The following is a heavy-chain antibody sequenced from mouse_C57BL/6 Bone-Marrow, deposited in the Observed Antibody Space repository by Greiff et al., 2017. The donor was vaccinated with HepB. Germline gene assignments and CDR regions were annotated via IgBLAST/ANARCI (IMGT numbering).Heavy chain of an antibody. CDR2: IYPRDGST. Sequence: QVQLKESGPELVKPGASVKLSCKASGYTFTSYDINWVKQRPGQGLEWIGWIYPRDGSTKYNEKFKGKATLTVDTSSSTAYMELHSLTSEDSAVYFCARKFITTVVATGDYYAMDYWGQGTSVTVSS. D-gene: IGHD1-1*01. J-gene: IGHJ4*01. CDR3: ARKFITTVVATGDYYAMDY. V-gene: IGHV1-85*01. CDR1: GYTFTSYD.